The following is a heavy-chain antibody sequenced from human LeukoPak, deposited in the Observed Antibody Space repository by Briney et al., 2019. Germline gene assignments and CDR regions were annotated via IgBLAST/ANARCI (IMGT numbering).Heavy chain of an antibody. CDR2: INPSGGST. D-gene: IGHD3-10*01. CDR3: ARGYYGSGSYRAFDV. V-gene: IGHV1-46*01. J-gene: IGHJ3*01. Sequence: ASVKVSCKASGHTFTSYYLHWVRQAPGQGLEWMGIINPSGGSTSYAQKFQGRATMTSDTSASTVYMDLSSLRSEDTAVYYCARGYYGSGSYRAFDVWGQGTMVTVSS. CDR1: GHTFTSYY.